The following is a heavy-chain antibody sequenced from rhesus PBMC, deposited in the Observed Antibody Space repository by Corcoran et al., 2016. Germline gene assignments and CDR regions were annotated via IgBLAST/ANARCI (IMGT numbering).Heavy chain of an antibody. CDR1: GGSISGYYY. D-gene: IGHD3-3*01. CDR2: IDGNRTRT. CDR3: ARADPYYNIGRFDV. V-gene: IGHV4-73*01. Sequence: QVKPQQWGEGLVKPSETLSLTCAVYGGSISGYYYWSWIRQPPGKGLEWIGIIDGNRTRTNSTPTLKNRVTISKDTSKNQFSLKLSSVTAADTAVYYCARADPYYNIGRFDVWGPGVLVTVSS. J-gene: IGHJ5-1*01.